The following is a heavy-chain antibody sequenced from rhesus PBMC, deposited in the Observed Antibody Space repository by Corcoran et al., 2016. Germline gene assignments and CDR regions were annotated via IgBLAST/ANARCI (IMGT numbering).Heavy chain of an antibody. CDR2: ISGSSGST. D-gene: IGHD2-8*01. CDR3: ARAGYCSGGVCHGFDY. CDR1: GGSFSGYY. Sequence: QVQLQESGPGLVKPSETLSLTCAVSGGSFSGYYWVWIRQPPGKGLEWMGYISGSSGSTDYSPSLKTRVTFSTDTSKNQFSLKLTSATAADTAVYYCARAGYCSGGVCHGFDYWGQGVLVTVSS. V-gene: IGHV4-165*01. J-gene: IGHJ4*01.